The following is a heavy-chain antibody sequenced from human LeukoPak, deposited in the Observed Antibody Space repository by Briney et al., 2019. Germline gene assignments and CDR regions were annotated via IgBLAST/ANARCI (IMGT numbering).Heavy chain of an antibody. CDR3: ARDPPVAGTM. J-gene: IGHJ4*02. Sequence: GGSLRLSCAASAFTFSSNGMNWVRQAPGKGLEWVSYIDSSSSTIHYADSVKGRFIISRDNAKNSLYLQMNSLRAEDTAVYYCARDPPVAGTMWGQGTLVTVSS. D-gene: IGHD6-19*01. CDR2: IDSSSSTI. V-gene: IGHV3-48*01. CDR1: AFTFSSNG.